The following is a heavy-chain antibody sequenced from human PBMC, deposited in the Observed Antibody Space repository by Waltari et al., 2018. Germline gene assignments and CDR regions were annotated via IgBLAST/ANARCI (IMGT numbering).Heavy chain of an antibody. J-gene: IGHJ4*02. Sequence: EVQLLESGGGLVQLGGSLRLSCAASGFTFRSCAMRWVRQAPGKGMEWVSAISGSGGSTYYADSVKGRFTISRDNSKNTLYLQMNSLRAEDTAVYYCAKGIYGDYADYWGQGTLVTVSS. CDR1: GFTFRSCA. CDR2: ISGSGGST. CDR3: AKGIYGDYADY. V-gene: IGHV3-23*01. D-gene: IGHD4-17*01.